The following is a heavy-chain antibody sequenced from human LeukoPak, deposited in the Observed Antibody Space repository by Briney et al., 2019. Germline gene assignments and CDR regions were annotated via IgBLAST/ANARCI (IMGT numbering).Heavy chain of an antibody. CDR1: GYTLTTHD. CDR2: MSPNSGDT. V-gene: IGHV1-8*01. Sequence: GASVKVSCKASGYTLTTHDINWVRQATGQGLEWLGWMSPNSGDTGYAQKSQGRVTMTSDSSISTAYMELSSLRSEDTAIYYCVRTPPNWGFDYWGQGTLVTVSS. D-gene: IGHD7-27*01. J-gene: IGHJ4*02. CDR3: VRTPPNWGFDY.